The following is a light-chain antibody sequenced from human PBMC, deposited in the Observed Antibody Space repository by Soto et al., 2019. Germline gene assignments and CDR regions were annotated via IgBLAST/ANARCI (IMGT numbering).Light chain of an antibody. J-gene: IGKJ1*01. CDR3: QQSNNTPWT. CDR2: AAS. Sequence: DIQMTQSPSSPSASVGDRVTITCRASQSISSYLNWYQQKPGRAPKLLMYAASSLQSGVPSRFSGSGSGTHFTLTISSLQPEDSATYYCQQSNNTPWTFGQGTKVDIK. CDR1: QSISSY. V-gene: IGKV1-39*01.